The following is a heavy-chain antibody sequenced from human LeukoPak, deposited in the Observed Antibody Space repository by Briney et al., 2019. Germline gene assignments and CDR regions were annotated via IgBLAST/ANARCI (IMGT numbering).Heavy chain of an antibody. D-gene: IGHD2-15*01. Sequence: GESLKISCRGSGYSFTSYWIGWVRQVPGKGLEWMGIIYPGDSDTRYSPSFQGQVTISANKSINNAYLQQSNLKASDTATDYFSRRGSFFGGSGCAGLFDPWGQGSLVTVSS. CDR2: IYPGDSDT. V-gene: IGHV5-51*01. J-gene: IGHJ5*01. CDR3: SRRGSFFGGSGCAGLFDP. CDR1: GYSFTSYW.